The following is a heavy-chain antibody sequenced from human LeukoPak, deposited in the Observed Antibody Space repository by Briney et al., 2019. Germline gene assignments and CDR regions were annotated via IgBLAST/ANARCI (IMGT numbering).Heavy chain of an antibody. V-gene: IGHV6-1*01. Sequence: SQTLSLTCAISGDSVSSVNAAWNWIRQSPSRGLEWLGRTYYRSKWYTDSAVSVKSRITINLDTSKNQFSLQLTSVTPEDTAVYYCARVGAMVRGVFDYWGQGTLVTVSS. CDR3: ARVGAMVRGVFDY. CDR1: GDSVSSVNAA. CDR2: TYYRSKWYT. J-gene: IGHJ4*02. D-gene: IGHD3-10*01.